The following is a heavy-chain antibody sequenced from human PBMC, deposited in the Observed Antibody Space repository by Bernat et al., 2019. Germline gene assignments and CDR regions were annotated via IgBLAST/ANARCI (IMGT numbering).Heavy chain of an antibody. Sequence: EVQLVESGGGLVQPGGSPRLSCAASGFTFSSYEMNWVRQAPGKGLEGISYISSSCSTIYYADSVKGRFTISRDNAKNALYLQMNSLRAEDTAVYYCASDWHYYFDYWGQGTLVTVSS. J-gene: IGHJ4*02. CDR1: GFTFSSYE. V-gene: IGHV3-48*03. CDR2: ISSSCSTI. CDR3: ASDWHYYFDY.